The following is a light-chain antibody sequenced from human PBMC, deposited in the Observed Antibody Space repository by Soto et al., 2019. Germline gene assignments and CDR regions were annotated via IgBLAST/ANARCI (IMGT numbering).Light chain of an antibody. CDR1: QSVGSK. CDR2: GAS. V-gene: IGKV3-15*01. J-gene: IGKJ4*01. Sequence: ERVMTQSPATLSMSPGQRATLPCRDSQSVGSKVGWYQQKAGQAPSLLIYGASTRASGIPLRFSGSGSGTEFTLTISSLQSEDFAVYYCQQYSNWPPVTFGGGTKVDIK. CDR3: QQYSNWPPVT.